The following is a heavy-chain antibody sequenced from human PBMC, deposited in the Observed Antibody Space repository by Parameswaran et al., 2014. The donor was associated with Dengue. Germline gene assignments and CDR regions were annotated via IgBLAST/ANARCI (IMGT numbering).Heavy chain of an antibody. CDR3: ARGGTYYYDSSGSFDY. Sequence: WIRQPPGKGLEWIGYIYYSGSTYYNPSLKSRVTISVDTSKNQFSLKLSSVTAADTAVYYCARGGTYYYDSSGSFDYWGQGTLVTVSS. J-gene: IGHJ4*02. D-gene: IGHD3-22*01. V-gene: IGHV4-31*02. CDR2: IYYSGST.